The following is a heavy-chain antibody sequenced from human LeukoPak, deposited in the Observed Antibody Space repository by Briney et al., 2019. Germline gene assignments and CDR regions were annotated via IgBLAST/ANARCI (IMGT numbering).Heavy chain of an antibody. CDR2: ISSSGSTI. V-gene: IGHV3-11*01. J-gene: IGHJ3*02. CDR1: GFTFSDYY. CDR3: ARALSPLGYCSSTSCDAFDI. D-gene: IGHD2-2*01. Sequence: PGGSLRPSCAASGFTFSDYYMSWIRQAPGKGLEWVSYISSSGSTIYYADSVKGRFTISRDNAKNSLYLQMNSLRAEDTAVYYCARALSPLGYCSSTSCDAFDIWGQGTMVTVSS.